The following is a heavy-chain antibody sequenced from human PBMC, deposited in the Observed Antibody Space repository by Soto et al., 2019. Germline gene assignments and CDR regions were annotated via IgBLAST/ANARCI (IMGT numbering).Heavy chain of an antibody. Sequence: ASVKVSCKASGYSFTSYYMHWLRHAPGQGLEWMGIINPSGGSTSYAQKFQGRVTMTRDTSTSTVYMELSSLRSEDTAVYYCARESDRASVSVATEENWFDHWGQGTLVNVSS. V-gene: IGHV1-46*01. CDR1: GYSFTSYY. CDR2: INPSGGST. J-gene: IGHJ5*02. D-gene: IGHD5-12*01. CDR3: ARESDRASVSVATEENWFDH.